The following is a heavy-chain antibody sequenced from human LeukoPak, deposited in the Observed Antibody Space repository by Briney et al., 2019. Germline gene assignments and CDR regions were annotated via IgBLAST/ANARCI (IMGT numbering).Heavy chain of an antibody. V-gene: IGHV4-34*01. CDR2: INHSGST. J-gene: IGHJ6*03. CDR3: ARRGYYYYYYMDV. CDR1: GGSFSGYY. Sequence: SETLSLTCAVYGGSFSGYYWSWIRQPPGKGLEWIGEINHSGSTNYNPSLKSRVTISVDTSKNQFSLKLSSVTAADTAVYYCARRGYYYYYYMDVWGKGTTVTVSS.